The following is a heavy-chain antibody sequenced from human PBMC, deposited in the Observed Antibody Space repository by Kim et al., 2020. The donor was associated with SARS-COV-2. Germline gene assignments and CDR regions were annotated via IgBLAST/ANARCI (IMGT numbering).Heavy chain of an antibody. J-gene: IGHJ4*02. CDR1: GYTFTGYY. D-gene: IGHD3-10*01. CDR3: ARLLYGSGSYIYFDY. Sequence: ASVKVSCKASGYTFTGYYMHWVRQAPGQGLEWMGRINPNSGGTNYAQKFQGRVTMTRDTSISTAYMELSRLRSDDTAVYYCARLLYGSGSYIYFDYWGQGTLVTVSS. V-gene: IGHV1-2*06. CDR2: INPNSGGT.